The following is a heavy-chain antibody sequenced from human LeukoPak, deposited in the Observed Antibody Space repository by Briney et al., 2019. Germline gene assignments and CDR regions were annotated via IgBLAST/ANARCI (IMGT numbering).Heavy chain of an antibody. V-gene: IGHV3-74*01. CDR1: GFTFSSYA. CDR2: IASDGSST. D-gene: IGHD4-23*01. J-gene: IGHJ4*02. CDR3: ARGRPHGNDY. Sequence: GGSLRLSCAASGFTFSSYAMSWVRQAPGKGLVWVSRIASDGSSTTYADSVKGRFSISRDNAKNTLYLQMNSLKVEDTAVYYCARGRPHGNDYWGQGTLVTVSS.